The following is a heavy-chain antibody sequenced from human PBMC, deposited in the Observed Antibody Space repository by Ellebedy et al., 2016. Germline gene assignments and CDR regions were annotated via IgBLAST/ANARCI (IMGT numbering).Heavy chain of an antibody. Sequence: GESLKISXSASGFTFSSYAMHWVRQAPGKGLEYVSAISSNGGSTYYADSVKGRFTISRDNSKNTLYLQMNSLRAEDTAVYYCARGPLAYCGGDCYSDFYWGQGTLVTVSS. CDR1: GFTFSSYA. J-gene: IGHJ4*02. D-gene: IGHD2-21*02. CDR3: ARGPLAYCGGDCYSDFY. CDR2: ISSNGGST. V-gene: IGHV3-64*04.